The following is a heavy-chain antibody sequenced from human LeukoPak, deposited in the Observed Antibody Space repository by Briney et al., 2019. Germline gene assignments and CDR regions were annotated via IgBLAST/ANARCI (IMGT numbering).Heavy chain of an antibody. D-gene: IGHD2-2*01. V-gene: IGHV3-74*03. CDR2: INERGTDS. J-gene: IGHJ5*02. Sequence: GGSLRLSCTASGFTFSGHWIHWVRQPPGMRLVWVSRINERGTDSMYAESVKGRFTISRDNSKNTLYLQMNSLRAEDTAVYYCAKRALKSGEYQLRSWFDPWGQGTLVTVSS. CDR3: AKRALKSGEYQLRSWFDP. CDR1: GFTFSGHW.